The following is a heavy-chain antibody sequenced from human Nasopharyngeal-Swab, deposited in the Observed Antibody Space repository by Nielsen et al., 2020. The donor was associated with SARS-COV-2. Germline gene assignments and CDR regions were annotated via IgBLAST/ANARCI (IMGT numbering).Heavy chain of an antibody. CDR3: ARGLKYYDFWSGHYATNWFDP. D-gene: IGHD3-3*01. Sequence: SETLSLTCTVSGGSISSSSYYWGWIRQPPGKGLEWIGSIYYSGSTYYNPSLKSRVTISVDTSKNQFSLKLSSVTAADTAVHYCARGLKYYDFWSGHYATNWFDPWGQGTLVTVSS. J-gene: IGHJ5*02. CDR1: GGSISSSSYY. V-gene: IGHV4-39*07. CDR2: IYYSGST.